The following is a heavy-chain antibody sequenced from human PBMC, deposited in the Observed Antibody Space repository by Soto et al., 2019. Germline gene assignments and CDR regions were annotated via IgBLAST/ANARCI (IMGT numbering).Heavy chain of an antibody. CDR1: GYTFTSYY. CDR3: ARCGQQLVMGYYYYYMDV. CDR2: INPSGGST. D-gene: IGHD6-13*01. V-gene: IGHV1-46*01. J-gene: IGHJ6*03. Sequence: GSVKVSCKASGYTFTSYYMHWVRQAPGQGLEWMGIINPSGGSTSYAQKFQGRVTMTRDTSTSTVYMELSSLRSEDTAVYYCARCGQQLVMGYYYYYMDVWGKGTTVTVSS.